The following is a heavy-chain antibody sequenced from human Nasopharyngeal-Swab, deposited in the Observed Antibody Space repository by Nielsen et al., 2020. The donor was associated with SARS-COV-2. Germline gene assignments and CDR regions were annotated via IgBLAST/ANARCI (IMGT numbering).Heavy chain of an antibody. CDR2: ISAYNGNT. D-gene: IGHD1-26*01. J-gene: IGHJ4*02. CDR3: ARDAPVGATAY. Sequence: ASVKVSCKASGYTFTSYGISWVRQAPGQGLEWMGWISAYNGNTNYAQKLQGRVTMTTDISTSTAYMELRSLRSGDTAVYYCARDAPVGATAYWGQGTLVTVSS. CDR1: GYTFTSYG. V-gene: IGHV1-18*01.